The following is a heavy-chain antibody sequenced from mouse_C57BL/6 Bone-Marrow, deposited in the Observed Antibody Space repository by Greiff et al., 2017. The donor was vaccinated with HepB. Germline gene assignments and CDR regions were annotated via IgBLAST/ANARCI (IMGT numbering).Heavy chain of an antibody. V-gene: IGHV1-74*01. CDR1: GYTFTSYW. CDR2: IHPSDSDT. CDR3: AIRLGDCDWFAY. Sequence: QVHVKQPGAELVKPGASVKVSCKASGYTFTSYWMHWVKQRPGQGLEWIGRIHPSDSDTNYNQKFKGKATLTVDKSSSTAYMQLSSLTSEVSAVYYCAIRLGDCDWFAYWGQGTLVTVSA. J-gene: IGHJ3*01.